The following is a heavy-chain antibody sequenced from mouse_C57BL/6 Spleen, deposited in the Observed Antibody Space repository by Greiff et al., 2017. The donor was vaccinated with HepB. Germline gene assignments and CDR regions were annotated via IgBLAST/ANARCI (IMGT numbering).Heavy chain of an antibody. V-gene: IGHV1-82*01. Sequence: VQLQQSGPELVKPGASVKISCKASGYAFSSSWMNWVKQRPGKGLEWIGRIYPGDGDTNYNGKFKGKATLTADKSSSTAYMQLSSLTSEDSAVYFGARTYSNGYFDYWGQGTTLTVSS. J-gene: IGHJ2*01. D-gene: IGHD2-5*01. CDR3: ARTYSNGYFDY. CDR2: IYPGDGDT. CDR1: GYAFSSSW.